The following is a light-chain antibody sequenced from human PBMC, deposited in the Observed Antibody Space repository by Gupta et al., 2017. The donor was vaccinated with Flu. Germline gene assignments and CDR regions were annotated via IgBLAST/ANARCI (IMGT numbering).Light chain of an antibody. CDR3: SSYTSTNTLVV. CDR1: SSDLGTYNY. J-gene: IGLJ2*01. CDR2: EVT. V-gene: IGLV2-14*01. Sequence: SSLTQPASVAGSPGHSPTIPCTGTSSDLGTYNYVSWYQQPPGKAPKLMIFEVTTRPSGVSNRFSGSKSGNTASLTISGLQAEEEADYYCSSYTSTNTLVVFGGGTKLTVL.